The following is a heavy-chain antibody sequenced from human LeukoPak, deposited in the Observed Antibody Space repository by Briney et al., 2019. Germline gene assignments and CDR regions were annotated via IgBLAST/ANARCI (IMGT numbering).Heavy chain of an antibody. CDR3: AKGGSTVGSPDY. CDR1: GFAFSRVG. Sequence: PGGSLRLSCAASGFAFSRVGMTWVRQAPGKGLEWVSALTDSGGNTYSADSVEGRFTISRDNSKNTLYLQMNSVRAEDTAVYYCAKGGSTVGSPDYWGQGTLVTVSS. CDR2: LTDSGGNT. D-gene: IGHD2-15*01. J-gene: IGHJ4*02. V-gene: IGHV3-23*01.